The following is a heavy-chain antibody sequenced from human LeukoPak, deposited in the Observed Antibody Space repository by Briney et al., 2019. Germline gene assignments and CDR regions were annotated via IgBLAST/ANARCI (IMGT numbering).Heavy chain of an antibody. Sequence: GASVNVSCKASGGTFSSYAISWVRQAPGQGLEWMGGIIPIFGTANYAQKFQGRVTITADESTSTAYMELSSLRSEDTAVYYCARGDGYNPIYYYYGMDVWGQGTTVTVSS. CDR3: ARGDGYNPIYYYYGMDV. V-gene: IGHV1-69*01. CDR2: IIPIFGTA. J-gene: IGHJ6*02. CDR1: GGTFSSYA. D-gene: IGHD5-24*01.